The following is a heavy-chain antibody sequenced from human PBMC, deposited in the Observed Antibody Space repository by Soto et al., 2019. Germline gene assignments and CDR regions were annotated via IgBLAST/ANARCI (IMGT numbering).Heavy chain of an antibody. CDR2: ISAYNGNT. CDR1: GYTFTTYG. V-gene: IGHV1-18*01. Sequence: GASVKVSCKASGYTFTTYGISWVRQAPGQGLEWMGWISAYNGNTNYAQKFQDRVTMTTDTSTSTAYMELRSLTSDDTAMYYCARDYGDYGYYFDYWGQGTLVTVSS. CDR3: ARDYGDYGYYFDY. D-gene: IGHD4-17*01. J-gene: IGHJ4*02.